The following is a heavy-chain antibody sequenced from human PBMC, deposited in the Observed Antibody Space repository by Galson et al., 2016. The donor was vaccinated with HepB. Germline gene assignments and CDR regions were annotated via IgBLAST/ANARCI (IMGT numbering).Heavy chain of an antibody. CDR2: ISYDGSNK. CDR3: ARSVWRWRGMDV. Sequence: SLRLSCAASGFTFSYYAMHWVRQAPGKGLEWVAVISYDGSNKYYADSVKGRFTISRDNSKNMLYLQMNSLRAEDTAVYYCARSVWRWRGMDVWGQGTTVTVSS. D-gene: IGHD2-21*01. J-gene: IGHJ6*02. V-gene: IGHV3-30*04. CDR1: GFTFSYYA.